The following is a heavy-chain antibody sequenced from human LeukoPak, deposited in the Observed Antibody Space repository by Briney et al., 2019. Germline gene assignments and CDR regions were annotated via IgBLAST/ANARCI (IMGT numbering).Heavy chain of an antibody. Sequence: TGGSLRLSCAASGFTFSGSAMHWVRQASGKGLERVGRIRSKANSYATAYAASVKGRFTISRDDSKNTAYLQMNSLKTEDTAVYYCTPTPYSGYVGYWGQGTLVTVSS. CDR2: IRSKANSYAT. D-gene: IGHD5-12*01. V-gene: IGHV3-73*01. CDR1: GFTFSGSA. J-gene: IGHJ4*02. CDR3: TPTPYSGYVGY.